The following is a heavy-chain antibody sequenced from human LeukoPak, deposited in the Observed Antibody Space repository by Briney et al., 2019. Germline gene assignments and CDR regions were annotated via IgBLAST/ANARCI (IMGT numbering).Heavy chain of an antibody. CDR1: GGSFRAYY. CDR2: IYNGEAT. V-gene: IGHV4-34*01. J-gene: IGHJ4*02. D-gene: IGHD2-2*01. Sequence: SETLSLTCAVYGGSFRAYYWGWIRQPPGKGLEYLGYIYNGEATYYNPSLKSRVTISVDTSKNQFSLRLTSVTAADTAVYYCVRLVGVPPAVDNWGQGTLVTVSS. CDR3: VRLVGVPPAVDN.